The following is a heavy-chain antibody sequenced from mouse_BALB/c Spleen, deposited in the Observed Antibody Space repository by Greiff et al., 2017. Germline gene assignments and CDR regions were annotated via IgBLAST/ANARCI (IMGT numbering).Heavy chain of an antibody. CDR3: ARGGFYYGYDY. CDR2: INSNGGST. CDR1: GFTFSSYG. D-gene: IGHD2-2*01. J-gene: IGHJ2*01. V-gene: IGHV5-6-3*01. Sequence: DVMLVESGGGLVQPGGSLKLSCAASGFTFSSYGMSWVRQTPDKRLELVATINSNGGSTYYPDSVKGRFTISRDNAKNTLYLQMSSLKSEDTAMYYCARGGFYYGYDYWGQGTTLTVSS.